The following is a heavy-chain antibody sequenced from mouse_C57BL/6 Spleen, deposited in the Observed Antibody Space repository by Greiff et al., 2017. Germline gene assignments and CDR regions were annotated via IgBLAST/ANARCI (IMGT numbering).Heavy chain of an antibody. CDR1: GYTFTSYW. D-gene: IGHD2-10*01. CDR2: IDPSDSYT. J-gene: IGHJ2*01. Sequence: QVQLQQPGAELVMPGASVKLSCKASGYTFTSYWMHWVKQRPGQGLEWIGEIDPSDSYTIYNQKFKGKSTLTVDKSSSTAYMQLSSLTSEDAAVYYCARTYYGGYYFDYWGQGTTLTVSS. CDR3: ARTYYGGYYFDY. V-gene: IGHV1-69*01.